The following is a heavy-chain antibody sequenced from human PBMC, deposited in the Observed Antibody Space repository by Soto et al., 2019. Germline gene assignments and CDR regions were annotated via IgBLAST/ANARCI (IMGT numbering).Heavy chain of an antibody. J-gene: IGHJ4*02. CDR2: MSYDGSNE. V-gene: IGHV3-30*18. D-gene: IGHD1-26*01. CDR3: AKDGSHNLDY. CDR1: GFTFSHYA. Sequence: QVQLVESGGGVVQPGRSLRLSCAASGFTFSHYAMHWVRQAPGKGLEWVALMSYDGSNEYYADSVKGRFPISRDNSKNPQYLQKNRLRAEDTAVYYCAKDGSHNLDYWGQGPLVTVSS.